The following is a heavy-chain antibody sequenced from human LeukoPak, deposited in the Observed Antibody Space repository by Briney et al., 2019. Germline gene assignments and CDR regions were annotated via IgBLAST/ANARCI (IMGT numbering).Heavy chain of an antibody. D-gene: IGHD2-15*01. V-gene: IGHV3-11*04. CDR1: GFTFSDYY. CDR3: TRPTCSGGSCYSAYYYMDV. CDR2: ISSSGSTI. J-gene: IGHJ6*03. Sequence: GGSLRLSCAASGFTFSDYYMSWIRQAPGKGLEWVSYISSSGSTIYYADSVKGRFTISRDNAKNSLYLQMNSLRAEDTAVYYCTRPTCSGGSCYSAYYYMDVWGKGTTVTVSS.